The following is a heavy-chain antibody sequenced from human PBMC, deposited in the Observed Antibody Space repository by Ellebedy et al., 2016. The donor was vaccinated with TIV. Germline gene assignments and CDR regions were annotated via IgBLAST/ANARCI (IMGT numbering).Heavy chain of an antibody. CDR3: ARDIGFEYSSSSGVYYYYGMDV. Sequence: MPSETLSLTCTVPGGSISSYYWSWIRQPPGKGLEWIGYIYYSGSTNYNPSLKSRVTISVDTSKNQFSLKLSSVTAADTAVYYCARDIGFEYSSSSGVYYYYGMDVWGQGTTVTVSS. CDR1: GGSISSYY. D-gene: IGHD6-6*01. V-gene: IGHV4-59*12. CDR2: IYYSGST. J-gene: IGHJ6*02.